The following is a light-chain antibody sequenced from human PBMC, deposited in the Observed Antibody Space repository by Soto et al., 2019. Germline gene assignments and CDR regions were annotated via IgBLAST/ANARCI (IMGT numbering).Light chain of an antibody. CDR1: SSDVGSYNL. Sequence: QSARTQPASVSVSPGQSITISCTGTSSDVGSYNLVSWYQQHPGKAPKLMIYEGSKRPSGVSNRFSGSKSGNTASLTISGLQAEDEADYYCCSYAGSSTSPYVFGTGTKVTV. V-gene: IGLV2-23*01. CDR2: EGS. CDR3: CSYAGSSTSPYV. J-gene: IGLJ1*01.